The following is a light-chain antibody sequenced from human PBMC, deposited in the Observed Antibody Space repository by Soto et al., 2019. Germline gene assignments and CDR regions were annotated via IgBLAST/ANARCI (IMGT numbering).Light chain of an antibody. CDR2: DVT. Sequence: QSVLTQPRSVSGSPGQSVTISCTGTSSDVGGYNYVSWYQQHPGKAPKLMIYDVTKRPSGVPDRFSGSKSGNTASLTISGLQAEDEADYYCCSYAGSSTFEGVIFGGGTKLTVL. V-gene: IGLV2-11*01. CDR3: CSYAGSSTFEGVI. J-gene: IGLJ2*01. CDR1: SSDVGGYNY.